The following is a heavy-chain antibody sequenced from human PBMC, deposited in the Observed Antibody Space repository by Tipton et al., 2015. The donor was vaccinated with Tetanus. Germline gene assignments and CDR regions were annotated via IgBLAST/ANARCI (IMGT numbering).Heavy chain of an antibody. D-gene: IGHD3-10*01. J-gene: IGHJ6*02. Sequence: SLRLSCAASGFTFSSYGMHWVRQAPGKGLEWVAVIWYDGSNKYYADSVKGRFTISRDNSKNTLYLQMNSLRAEDTAVYYCARVVRALNYYYYGMDVWGQGTTVTVSS. CDR1: GFTFSSYG. CDR2: IWYDGSNK. CDR3: ARVVRALNYYYYGMDV. V-gene: IGHV3-33*01.